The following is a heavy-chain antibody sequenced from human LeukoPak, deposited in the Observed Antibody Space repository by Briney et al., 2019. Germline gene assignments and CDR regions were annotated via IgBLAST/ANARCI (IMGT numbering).Heavy chain of an antibody. D-gene: IGHD6-13*01. J-gene: IGHJ4*02. V-gene: IGHV4-39*01. CDR2: IYYSGST. CDR3: SLYSSSWYESKAGFDY. Sequence: PSETLSLTCTVSGGSIGSSSYYWGWIRQPPGKGLEWIGSIYYSGSTYYNPSLKSRVTISVDTSKNQFSLKLSSVTAADTAVYYCSLYSSSWYESKAGFDYWGQGTLVTVSS. CDR1: GGSIGSSSYY.